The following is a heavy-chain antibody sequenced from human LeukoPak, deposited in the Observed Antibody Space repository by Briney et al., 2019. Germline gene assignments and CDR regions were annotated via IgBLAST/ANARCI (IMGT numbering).Heavy chain of an antibody. D-gene: IGHD1-20*01. CDR2: INHSGST. CDR1: GGSFSGYY. V-gene: IGHV4-34*01. J-gene: IGHJ4*02. CDR3: ARDGYNWNPQAYYFDY. Sequence: PSETLSLTCAVYGGSFSGYYWSWIRQPPGKGLEWIGEINHSGSTNYNPSLKSRVTISVDTSKNQFSLKLSSVTAADTAVYYCARDGYNWNPQAYYFDYWGQGTLVTVSS.